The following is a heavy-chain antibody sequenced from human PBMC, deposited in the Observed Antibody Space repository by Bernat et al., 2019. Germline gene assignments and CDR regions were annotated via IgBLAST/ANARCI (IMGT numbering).Heavy chain of an antibody. CDR1: GFTFSSYG. J-gene: IGHJ6*02. V-gene: IGHV3-33*01. CDR2: IWYDGSNK. CDR3: ARDAEAVQAGYYYGMDV. Sequence: QVQLVESGGGVVQPGRSLRLSCAASGFTFSSYGMHWVRQAPGKGLEWVAVIWYDGSNKYYADSVKGRFTISRDNSKNTLYLQMNSLRAEDTAVYYCARDAEAVQAGYYYGMDVWGQGTTVTVSS.